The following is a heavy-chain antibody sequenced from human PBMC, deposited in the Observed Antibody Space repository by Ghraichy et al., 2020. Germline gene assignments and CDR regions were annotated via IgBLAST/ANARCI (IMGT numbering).Heavy chain of an antibody. CDR3: AKSSVAADTSWFDP. CDR1: GFTFSNFA. D-gene: IGHD6-13*01. V-gene: IGHV3-23*01. Sequence: LSLTCAASGFTFSNFAMSWVRQAPGKGLEWVSGVSGSGGSTYYADSVKGRFTISRDNSKNTLYLQMNSLRAEDTAVYYCAKSSVAADTSWFDPWGQGTLVTVSS. CDR2: VSGSGGST. J-gene: IGHJ5*02.